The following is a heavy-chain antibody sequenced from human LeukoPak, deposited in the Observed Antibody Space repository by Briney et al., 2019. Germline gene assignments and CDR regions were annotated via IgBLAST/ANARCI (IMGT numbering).Heavy chain of an antibody. D-gene: IGHD3-10*01. CDR1: GGSFSGYY. V-gene: IGHV4-34*01. J-gene: IGHJ4*02. Sequence: SETLSLTCAVYGGSFSGYYWSWIRQPPGKGLEWIGEINHSGSTNYNPSLKSRVTISVDTSKNQFSLKLSSVTAADTAVYYCARLEYGSGSYSYFDYWGQGTLVTVSS. CDR3: ARLEYGSGSYSYFDY. CDR2: INHSGST.